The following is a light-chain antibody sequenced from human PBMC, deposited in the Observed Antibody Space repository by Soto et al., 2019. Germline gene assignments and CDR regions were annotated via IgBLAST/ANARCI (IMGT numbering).Light chain of an antibody. CDR2: GVS. V-gene: IGLV2-14*01. CDR1: NSDVGGYSY. CDR3: SSYSSTSTRV. Sequence: QSALTQPASVSGSPGQSITISCTGTNSDVGGYSYVSWYQQHPGKVPKLMIYGVSYRPSGVSNRFSGSKSGNTASLTISGLQAEDEADYYCSSYSSTSTRVFGGGTKVTVL. J-gene: IGLJ3*02.